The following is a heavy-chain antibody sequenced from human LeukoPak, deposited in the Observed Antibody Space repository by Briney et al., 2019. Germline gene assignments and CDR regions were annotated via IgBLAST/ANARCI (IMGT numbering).Heavy chain of an antibody. CDR1: GFTFSDYW. J-gene: IGHJ4*02. V-gene: IGHV3-7*01. CDR2: VGRDGSEK. CDR3: AKVGTWELQRVFEN. Sequence: QTGGSLRLSCAASGFTFSDYWMTWVRQVPGKGLEWVANVGRDGSEKNYVDSVEGRFTISRDNAKKSLDLEMNSLRVEDTALYYCAKVGTWELQRVFENWGQGTLVTVSS. D-gene: IGHD1-26*01.